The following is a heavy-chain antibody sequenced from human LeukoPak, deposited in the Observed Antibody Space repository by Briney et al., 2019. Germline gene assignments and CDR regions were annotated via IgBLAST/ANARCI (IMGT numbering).Heavy chain of an antibody. D-gene: IGHD3-22*01. CDR2: ISGSGGST. CDR1: GFTLSSYA. V-gene: IGHV3-23*01. Sequence: GGSLRLSCAASGFTLSSYAMSWLRQAPGKGLEWVAAISGSGGSTYYADSVKGRFTISRDNSKNTLYLQMNSLRAEDTAVYYCAKDEKAYYYDSSGYLSGPFDYWGQGTLVTVSS. CDR3: AKDEKAYYYDSSGYLSGPFDY. J-gene: IGHJ4*02.